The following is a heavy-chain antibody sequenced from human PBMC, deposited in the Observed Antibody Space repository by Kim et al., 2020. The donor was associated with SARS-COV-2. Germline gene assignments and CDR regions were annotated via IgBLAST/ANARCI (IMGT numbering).Heavy chain of an antibody. V-gene: IGHV3-21*01. CDR3: ARNGAHISKWEQSDAFDF. CDR1: GFTFSSYN. CDR2: VRGSGTYT. D-gene: IGHD2-21*01. J-gene: IGHJ3*01. Sequence: GGSLRLSCAASGFTFSSYNFNWVRQAPGKGLEWVASVRGSGTYTFYADSVKGRFTISSDSAKTSLYLQMDSLRAEDTAVYYCARNGAHISKWEQSDAFDFWGQGTMVTVSS.